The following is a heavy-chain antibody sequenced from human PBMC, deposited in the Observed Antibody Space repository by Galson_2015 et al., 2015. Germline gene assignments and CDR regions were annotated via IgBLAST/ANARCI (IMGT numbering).Heavy chain of an antibody. CDR1: GGTFSSYA. V-gene: IGHV1-69*13. D-gene: IGHD3-9*01. CDR3: ARVLTYYDILTGYPPGAFDI. J-gene: IGHJ3*02. Sequence: SVKVSCKASGGTFSSYAISWVRQAPGQGLEWMGGILPIFGTANYAQKFQGRVTITADESTSTAYMELSSLRSEDTAVYYCARVLTYYDILTGYPPGAFDIWGQGTMVTVSS. CDR2: ILPIFGTA.